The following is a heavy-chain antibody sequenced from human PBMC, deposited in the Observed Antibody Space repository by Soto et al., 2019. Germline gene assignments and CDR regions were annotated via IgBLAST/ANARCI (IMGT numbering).Heavy chain of an antibody. CDR1: GYTFTDYW. CDR2: IHPGDSDT. D-gene: IGHD4-4*01. CDR3: PRHISNFRYYYPAMDV. V-gene: IGHV5-51*01. Sequence: GESLKISCKGSGYTFTDYWIGWVRQLPGKGLEWMGIIHPGDSDTRYSPSFQGHVTITVDKSTNTAYLQWNTLRASDTAMYYCPRHISNFRYYYPAMDVWGQGTTVTVSS. J-gene: IGHJ6*02.